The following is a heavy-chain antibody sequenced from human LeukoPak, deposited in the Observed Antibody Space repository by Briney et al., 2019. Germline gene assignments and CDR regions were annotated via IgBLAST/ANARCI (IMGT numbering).Heavy chain of an antibody. J-gene: IGHJ4*02. CDR1: GGSISSGDYY. CDR3: AREWAMVRGTPQGDY. D-gene: IGHD3-10*01. Sequence: SEILSLTCTVSGGSISSGDYYWSWIRQPPGKGLEWIGYIYYSGSTYYNPSLKSRVTISVDTSKNQFSLKLSSVTAADTAVYYCAREWAMVRGTPQGDYWGQGTLVTVSS. CDR2: IYYSGST. V-gene: IGHV4-30-4*01.